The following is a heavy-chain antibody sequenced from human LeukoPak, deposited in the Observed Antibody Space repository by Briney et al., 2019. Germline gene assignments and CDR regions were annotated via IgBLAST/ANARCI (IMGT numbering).Heavy chain of an antibody. J-gene: IGHJ5*02. Sequence: SETLSLTCAVSGGSISSNSYYWGWIRQPPGKGLEWIGSIYYSGSTYYNPSLKSRVTISVDTSKNQFSLRLSSVTAADTAVYYCARGGNTIFGVVIIPSEFDPWGQGTLVTVSS. CDR3: ARGGNTIFGVVIIPSEFDP. V-gene: IGHV4-39*01. D-gene: IGHD3-3*01. CDR1: GGSISSNSYY. CDR2: IYYSGST.